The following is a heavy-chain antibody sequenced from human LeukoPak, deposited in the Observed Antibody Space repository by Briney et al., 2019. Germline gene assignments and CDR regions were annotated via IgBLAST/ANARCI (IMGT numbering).Heavy chain of an antibody. D-gene: IGHD5-18*01. V-gene: IGHV4-31*03. CDR2: IYYSGST. CDR1: GGSISSGGYY. CDR3: ARLARGYSYGYGGIFDY. J-gene: IGHJ4*02. Sequence: PSETLSLTCTVSGGSISSGGYYWSWIRQHPGKGLEWIGYIYYSGSTYYNPSLKSRVTISVDTSENQFSLKLSSVTAADTAVYYCARLARGYSYGYGGIFDYWGQGTLVTVSS.